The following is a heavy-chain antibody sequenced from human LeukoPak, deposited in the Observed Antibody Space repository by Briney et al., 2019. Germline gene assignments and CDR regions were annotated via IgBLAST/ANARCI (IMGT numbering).Heavy chain of an antibody. V-gene: IGHV3-74*01. Sequence: GGSLRLSCAVTGFNLRTYWIHWVRHSPGKGPEWVARINGGGSRISYADSVRGRFTIFRDNAKNTAYLQMNSLRAEDTALYYCARDPGYYYYGMDVWGQGTTVVVSS. J-gene: IGHJ6*02. CDR3: ARDPGYYYYGMDV. CDR1: GFNLRTYW. CDR2: INGGGSRI.